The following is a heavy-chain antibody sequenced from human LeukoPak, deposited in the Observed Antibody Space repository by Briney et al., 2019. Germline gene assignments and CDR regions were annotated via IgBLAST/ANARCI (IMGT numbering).Heavy chain of an antibody. D-gene: IGHD2-8*02. CDR1: GFTFRNYG. J-gene: IGHJ6*03. Sequence: PGGSLRLSCAASGFTFRNYGMHWVRQATGRGLEWVSFIWSDGNNRFYADSVKGRFTISRGNSKNMLYLQMDTLRAEDTALYYCAKDPGASVSGFYMDVWGKGTTVIVSS. CDR2: IWSDGNNR. V-gene: IGHV3-30*02. CDR3: AKDPGASVSGFYMDV.